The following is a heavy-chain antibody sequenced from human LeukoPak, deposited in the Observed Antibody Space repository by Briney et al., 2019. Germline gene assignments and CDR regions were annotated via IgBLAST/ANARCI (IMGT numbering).Heavy chain of an antibody. CDR2: ISGIGGST. CDR3: AKDLSYYYDSSCYYFDY. J-gene: IGHJ4*02. Sequence: GGTLRLSCAASGFTFSSYAMSWVRQAPGKGLEWVSAISGIGGSTYYADSVKGRFTISRDNCKNTLYLQMDSLRAEDTAVYYCAKDLSYYYDSSCYYFDYWGQGTLVTVSS. CDR1: GFTFSSYA. D-gene: IGHD3-22*01. V-gene: IGHV3-23*01.